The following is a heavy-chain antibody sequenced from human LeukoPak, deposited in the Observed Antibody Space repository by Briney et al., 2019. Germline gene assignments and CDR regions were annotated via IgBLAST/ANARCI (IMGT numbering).Heavy chain of an antibody. Sequence: PGGSLRLSCAASGFTFDDYGMTWVRQAPGKGLEWVSGINWNGASTDYADSVKGRFTISRDNAKNSLYLQMNSLRAEDTALYYCAREVGIVVVIEGVFDIWGQGTMVTVSA. CDR3: AREVGIVVVIEGVFDI. J-gene: IGHJ3*02. CDR1: GFTFDDYG. D-gene: IGHD3-22*01. CDR2: INWNGAST. V-gene: IGHV3-20*04.